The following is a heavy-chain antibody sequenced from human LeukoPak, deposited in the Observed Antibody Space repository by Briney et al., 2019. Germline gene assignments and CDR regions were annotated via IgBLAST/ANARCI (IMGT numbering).Heavy chain of an antibody. CDR2: IYYSGST. J-gene: IGHJ4*02. CDR1: GGSISSYY. V-gene: IGHV4-59*01. CDR3: ARVRYSSGWYPFDY. D-gene: IGHD6-19*01. Sequence: KTSETLSLTCTVSGGSISSYYWSWIRQPLGKGLEWIGYIYYSGSTNYNPSLKSRVTISVDTSKNQFSLKLTSVTAADTAVYYCARVRYSSGWYPFDYWGQGTLVTVSS.